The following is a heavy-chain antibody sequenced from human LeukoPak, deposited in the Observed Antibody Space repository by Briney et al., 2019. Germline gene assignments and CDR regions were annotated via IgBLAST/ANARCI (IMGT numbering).Heavy chain of an antibody. Sequence: WINTNTGNPTYAQGFTGRFVFSLDTSVSTAYLQISSLKAEDTAVYYCARGFVVVPAAMIYWGQGTLVTVSS. V-gene: IGHV7-4-1*02. D-gene: IGHD2-2*01. CDR2: INTNTGNP. CDR3: ARGFVVVPAAMIY. J-gene: IGHJ4*02.